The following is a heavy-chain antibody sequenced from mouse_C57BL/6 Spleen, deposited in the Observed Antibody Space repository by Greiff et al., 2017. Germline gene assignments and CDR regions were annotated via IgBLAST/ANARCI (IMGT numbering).Heavy chain of an antibody. CDR3: ARKTGAEAMDY. J-gene: IGHJ4*01. CDR1: GFSLTSYG. Sequence: VKLMESGPGLVAPSQSLSITCTVSGFSLTSYGVDWVRQSPGKGLEWLGVIWGVGSTNSNSALKSRLSISKDNSKSQVFLKMNSLQSDDTAMYYCARKTGAEAMDYWGQGTSVTVSS. CDR2: IWGVGST. D-gene: IGHD4-1*01. V-gene: IGHV2-6*01.